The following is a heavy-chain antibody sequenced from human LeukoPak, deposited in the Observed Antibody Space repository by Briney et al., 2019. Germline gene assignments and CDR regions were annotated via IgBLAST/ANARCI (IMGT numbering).Heavy chain of an antibody. J-gene: IGHJ4*02. D-gene: IGHD2-15*01. CDR1: GFTFSNYW. CDR2: IKQGGSER. V-gene: IGHV3-7*01. Sequence: GGSLRLSCAASGFTFSNYWVSWFRQAPGQGLEWVASIKQGGSERYYVGSVKGRFTISRDNAKNSLFLQLSSLRVEDTAVYYCARARRYLGYCSGGSCYGYFDYWGQGTLVTVSS. CDR3: ARARRYLGYCSGGSCYGYFDY.